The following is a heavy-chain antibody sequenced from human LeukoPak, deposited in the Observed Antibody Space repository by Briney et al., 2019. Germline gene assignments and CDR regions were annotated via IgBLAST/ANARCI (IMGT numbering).Heavy chain of an antibody. D-gene: IGHD3-9*01. CDR2: INQDGSEK. CDR1: GFTFSSYW. V-gene: IGHV3-7*03. CDR3: ARADWSAGDYYYYYGMDV. Sequence: GGSLRLSCAASGFTFSSYWMSWVRQAPGKGREGVANINQDGSEKYYVDSVKGRFTISRDNAKNSLYLQMNSLRAEDTAVYYCARADWSAGDYYYYYGMDVWGKGTTVTVSS. J-gene: IGHJ6*04.